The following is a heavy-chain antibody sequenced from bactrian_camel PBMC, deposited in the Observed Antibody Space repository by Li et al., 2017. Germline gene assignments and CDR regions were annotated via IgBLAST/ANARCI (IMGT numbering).Heavy chain of an antibody. CDR2: INKGGGST. D-gene: IGHD2*01. V-gene: IGHV3S1*01. J-gene: IGHJ4*01. CDR1: GFTFSTYW. CDR3: TSQDITVVATAAAPFAY. Sequence: HVQLVESGGGKVQPGGSLRLSCTDSGFTFSTYWMYWIRQAPGKGLEWVSGINKGGGSTYYAVSVKGRFTINRDNAKNTLYLQVNSLKTEDTAIYYCTSQDITVVATAAAPFAYWGQGTQVTV.